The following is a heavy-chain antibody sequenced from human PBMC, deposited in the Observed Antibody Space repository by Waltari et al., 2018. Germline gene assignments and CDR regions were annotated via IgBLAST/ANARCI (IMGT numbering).Heavy chain of an antibody. CDR2: IKQDGSEK. J-gene: IGHJ4*02. D-gene: IGHD3-9*01. CDR3: ARESSGWLPKVDY. CDR1: GFTFSSSW. V-gene: IGHV3-7*01. Sequence: EVQLVESGGGLVLPGGSLRLSCAASGFTFSSSWMSWVGQAPGKGLEWVANIKQDGSEKYYVDSVKGRFTISRDNAKNSLYLQMNSLRAEDTAVYYCARESSGWLPKVDYWGQGTLVTVSS.